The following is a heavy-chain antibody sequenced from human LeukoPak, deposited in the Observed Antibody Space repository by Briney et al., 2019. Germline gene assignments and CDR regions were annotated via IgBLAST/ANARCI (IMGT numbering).Heavy chain of an antibody. V-gene: IGHV3-30-3*01. D-gene: IGHD1-1*01. CDR2: ISYDGSNK. CDR1: GFTFSSYA. J-gene: IGHJ3*02. CDR3: ARDFHAGNGLDI. Sequence: TGGSLRLSCAASGFTFSSYAMHWVRQAPGKGLEWVAVISYDGSNKYYADSVKGRFTISRDNSKNTLYLQMNSLRAEDTAVYYCARDFHAGNGLDIWGQGTMVTVSS.